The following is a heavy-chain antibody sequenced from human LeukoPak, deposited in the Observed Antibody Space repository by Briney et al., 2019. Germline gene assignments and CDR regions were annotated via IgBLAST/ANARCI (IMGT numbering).Heavy chain of an antibody. V-gene: IGHV3-23*01. Sequence: QPGGSLRLSCAASGFTFSSYGMSWVRQAPGKGLEWVSAISGSGGSTYYADSVKGRFTISRDNSKNTLYLQMNSLRAEDTALYYCAKEQSGLWTFYFDYWGQGTLVTVSS. CDR3: AKEQSGLWTFYFDY. D-gene: IGHD3-3*01. CDR1: GFTFSSYG. J-gene: IGHJ4*02. CDR2: ISGSGGST.